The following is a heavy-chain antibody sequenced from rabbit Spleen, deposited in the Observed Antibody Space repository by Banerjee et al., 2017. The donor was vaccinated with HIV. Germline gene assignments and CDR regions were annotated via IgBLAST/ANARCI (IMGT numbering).Heavy chain of an antibody. CDR1: GFSFSSGYD. V-gene: IGHV1S40*01. Sequence: QSLEEAGGGLVKPGASLTLTCKASGFSFSSGYDMCWVRQAPGKGLEWIGYIDPVFGSTYYASWVNGRFTISSHNAQNTLYLQLNSLTAADTATYFCVREAGFGGYGDGNLWGPGTLVTVS. CDR3: VREAGFGGYGDGNL. CDR2: IDPVFGST. D-gene: IGHD6-1*01. J-gene: IGHJ4*01.